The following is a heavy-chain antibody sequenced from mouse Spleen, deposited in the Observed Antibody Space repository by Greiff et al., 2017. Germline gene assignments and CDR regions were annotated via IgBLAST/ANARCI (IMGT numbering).Heavy chain of an antibody. V-gene: IGHV3-6*01. J-gene: IGHJ4*01. Sequence: DVQLQESGPGLVKPSQSLSLTCSVTGYSITSGYYWNWIRQFPGNKLEWMGYISYDGSNNYNPSLKNRISITRDTSKNQFFLKLNSVTTEDTATYYCASHYDGYYYYAMDYWGQGTSVTVSS. CDR3: ASHYDGYYYYAMDY. D-gene: IGHD2-3*01. CDR2: ISYDGSN. CDR1: GYSITSGYY.